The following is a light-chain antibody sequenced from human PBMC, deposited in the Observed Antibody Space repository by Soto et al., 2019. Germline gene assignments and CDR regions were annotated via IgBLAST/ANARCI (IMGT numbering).Light chain of an antibody. V-gene: IGLV2-23*01. Sequence: QSVLAQPASVSGSPGQSITISCTGTSSVVGSYNLVSWYQQHPGKAPKLMIYEGSKRPSGVSNRFSGSKSGNTASLTISGLQAEDEADYYCCSYAGSSTYVFGTGIKVPVL. CDR2: EGS. CDR3: CSYAGSSTYV. CDR1: SSVVGSYNL. J-gene: IGLJ1*01.